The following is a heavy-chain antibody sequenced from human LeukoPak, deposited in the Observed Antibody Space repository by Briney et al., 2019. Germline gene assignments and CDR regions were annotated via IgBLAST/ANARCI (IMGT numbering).Heavy chain of an antibody. Sequence: SETLSLTCTVSGGSISSYYWSWIRQPAGKGLEWIGPIYTSGSTNCNPSLKSRVTISVDKSKNQFSLKLSSVTAADTAVYYCARAKDILTPTDAFDIWGQGTMVTVSS. J-gene: IGHJ3*02. CDR1: GGSISSYY. D-gene: IGHD3-9*01. CDR3: ARAKDILTPTDAFDI. V-gene: IGHV4-4*07. CDR2: IYTSGST.